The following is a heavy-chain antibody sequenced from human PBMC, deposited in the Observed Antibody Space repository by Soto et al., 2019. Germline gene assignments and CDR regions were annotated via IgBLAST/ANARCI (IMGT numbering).Heavy chain of an antibody. V-gene: IGHV1-18*01. D-gene: IGHD2-15*01. Sequence: ASVKVSCKASGYTFTSDGISWVRQAPGQGLEWMGWISAYNGNTKYSQKFQGRVTITRDTSASTAYMELSSLRSEDTAVYYCARDLGGWPDYWGQGTLVTVS. J-gene: IGHJ4*02. CDR2: ISAYNGNT. CDR1: GYTFTSDG. CDR3: ARDLGGWPDY.